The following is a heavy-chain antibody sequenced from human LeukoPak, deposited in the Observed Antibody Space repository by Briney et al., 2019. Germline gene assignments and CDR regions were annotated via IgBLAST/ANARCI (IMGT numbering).Heavy chain of an antibody. J-gene: IGHJ4*02. D-gene: IGHD4-17*01. V-gene: IGHV1-2*02. CDR2: LNPNSGGT. CDR1: GYTFTDYY. CDR3: AVTFTVTTDFDY. Sequence: ASVKVSCKASGYTFTDYYMHWVRQAPGQGLEWMGWLNPNSGGTNYVQKFQGRVTMTRDTSISTAYMELSRLTSDDTAVYYCAVTFTVTTDFDYWGQGTLVTVSS.